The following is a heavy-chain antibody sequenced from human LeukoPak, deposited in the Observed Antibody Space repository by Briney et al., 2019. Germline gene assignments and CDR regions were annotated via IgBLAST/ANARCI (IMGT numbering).Heavy chain of an antibody. V-gene: IGHV5-51*01. Sequence: GESLKISCKGSGYSFTNYWIGWVRQMPGKGLEWMGIIYPGDSDTRYSPSFQGQVTISADKSISTAYLQWSSLKASDTAMYYCAGRPVRYYDGGGYLGYWGQGNL. J-gene: IGHJ4*03. CDR3: AGRPVRYYDGGGYLGY. CDR2: IYPGDSDT. CDR1: GYSFTNYW. D-gene: IGHD3-22*01.